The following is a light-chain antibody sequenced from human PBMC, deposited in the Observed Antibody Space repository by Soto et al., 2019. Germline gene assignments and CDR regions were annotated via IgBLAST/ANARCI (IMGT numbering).Light chain of an antibody. CDR2: LGS. CDR1: QSLLNSNGNNY. CDR3: MQPLRDPWT. V-gene: IGKV2-28*01. Sequence: DIVMTQSPLSLPVTPGEPASISCTSSQSLLNSNGNNYLDWYVQKPGQSPQLLIHLGSKRASGVHDRFSGSGSGTSFTLKISRVEAEDVGVYYCMQPLRDPWTFGQGTKVEIE. J-gene: IGKJ1*01.